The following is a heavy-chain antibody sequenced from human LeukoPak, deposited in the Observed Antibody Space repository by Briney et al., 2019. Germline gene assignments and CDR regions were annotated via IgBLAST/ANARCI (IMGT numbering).Heavy chain of an antibody. CDR2: INPKSKTGDS. CDR3: VRDSGLPGTYWYFDL. D-gene: IGHD1-1*01. CDR1: VYTFISYY. V-gene: IGHV1-2*02. J-gene: IGHJ2*01. Sequence: ASVKVSCKASVYTFISYYIHWVRHAPAQGHEWMGWINPKSKTGDSMLPHKFQGRVTLTRDKSISTAYMELTGLPSDDTAVYYCVRDSGLPGTYWYFDLWGRGSLVTVSS.